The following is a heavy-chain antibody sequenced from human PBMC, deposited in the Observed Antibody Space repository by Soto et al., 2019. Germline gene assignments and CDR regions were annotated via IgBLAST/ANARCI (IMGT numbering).Heavy chain of an antibody. CDR2: INHSGSI. D-gene: IGHD6-19*01. J-gene: IGHJ6*02. V-gene: IGHV4-34*01. CDR1: GGSVSGYY. Sequence: SETLSLTCAVYGGSVSGYYWSWIRQPPGKGLEWIGEINHSGSINYNPSLKSRVTISVDTSKNQFSLKLSSVTAADTAVYYCATGSGWSKVRGMDAWGQGPTVT. CDR3: ATGSGWSKVRGMDA.